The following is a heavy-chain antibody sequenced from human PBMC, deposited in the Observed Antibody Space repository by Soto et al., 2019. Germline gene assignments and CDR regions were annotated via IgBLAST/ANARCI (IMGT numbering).Heavy chain of an antibody. J-gene: IGHJ4*02. CDR1: GGSISSGDYY. Sequence: SETLSLTCTVSGGSISSGDYYWSWIRQPPGKGLEWIGYIYYSGSTYYNPSLKSRVTISVDTSKNQFSLKLSSVTAADTAVYYCARDSHFYGDLSFDYWGQGTLVTVSS. CDR2: IYYSGST. V-gene: IGHV4-30-4*01. D-gene: IGHD4-17*01. CDR3: ARDSHFYGDLSFDY.